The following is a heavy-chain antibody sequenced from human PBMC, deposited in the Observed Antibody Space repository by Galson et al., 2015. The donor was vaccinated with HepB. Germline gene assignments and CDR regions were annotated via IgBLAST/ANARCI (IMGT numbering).Heavy chain of an antibody. CDR1: GFTFSSYS. J-gene: IGHJ4*02. V-gene: IGHV3-21*01. CDR3: AGTWGYPGYTPVSY. CDR2: ISSKT. Sequence: SLRLSCAASGFTFSSYSMNWVRQAPGKGLEWVSAISSKTYADYVKGRFTISRDNAKNTLYLQMNSLRAEDTAVYYCAGTWGYPGYTPVSYWGQGTLVTVSS. D-gene: IGHD5-12*01.